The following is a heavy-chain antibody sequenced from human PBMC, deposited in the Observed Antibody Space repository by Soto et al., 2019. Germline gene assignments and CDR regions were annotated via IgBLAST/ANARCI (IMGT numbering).Heavy chain of an antibody. CDR3: AGDSPRRIAAAGTRVVDDFDY. J-gene: IGHJ4*02. V-gene: IGHV1-18*01. Sequence: ASVKVSCKASGYTFTSYGISWVRQAPGQGLEWMGWISAYNGNTNYAQKLQGRVTMTTDTSTSTAYMELRSLRSDDTAVYYCAGDSPRRIAAAGTRVVDDFDYWGQGTLVTVSS. CDR1: GYTFTSYG. CDR2: ISAYNGNT. D-gene: IGHD6-13*01.